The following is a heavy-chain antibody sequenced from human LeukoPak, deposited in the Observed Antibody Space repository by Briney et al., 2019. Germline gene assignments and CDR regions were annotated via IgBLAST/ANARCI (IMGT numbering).Heavy chain of an antibody. Sequence: GGSLRLSCAASGFTFSSYWMSWVRQAPGKGLEWVGRIKSKTDGGTTDYAAPVKGRFTISRDDSKNTLYLQMNSLKTEDTAVYYCTTDPTQWESPFDYWGQGTLVTVSS. V-gene: IGHV3-15*01. CDR1: GFTFSSYW. CDR3: TTDPTQWESPFDY. D-gene: IGHD1-26*01. CDR2: IKSKTDGGTT. J-gene: IGHJ4*02.